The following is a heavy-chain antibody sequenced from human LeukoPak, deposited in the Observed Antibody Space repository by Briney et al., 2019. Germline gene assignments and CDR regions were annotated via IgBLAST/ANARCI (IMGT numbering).Heavy chain of an antibody. CDR2: IEQGETEE. Sequence: GGSLRLSCAASGFTFSDCWMSWLRQAPGEGPEGEAKIEQGETEEDYVDAVKGRFPVSRDNARNSLFLQMNSLRLEDAAVYYCATYTNWVAGDVWGPGTTVSVSS. CDR1: GFTFSDCW. J-gene: IGHJ6*02. D-gene: IGHD7-27*01. V-gene: IGHV3-7*01. CDR3: ATYTNWVAGDV.